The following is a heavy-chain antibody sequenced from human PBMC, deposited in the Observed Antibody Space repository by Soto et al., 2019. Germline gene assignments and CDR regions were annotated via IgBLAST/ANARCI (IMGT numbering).Heavy chain of an antibody. CDR2: IIPIFGTA. V-gene: IGHV1-69*01. Sequence: PVKVTCKASGGTFSSYSINWVRQAPGQGLEWMGEIIPIFGTANYAQKFQGRVTITADESTSTAYMELSSLRSEDTAVYYCARDGGRHSGGIDYCGQGTLVTVSS. J-gene: IGHJ4*02. CDR1: GGTFSSYS. CDR3: ARDGGRHSGGIDY. D-gene: IGHD1-26*01.